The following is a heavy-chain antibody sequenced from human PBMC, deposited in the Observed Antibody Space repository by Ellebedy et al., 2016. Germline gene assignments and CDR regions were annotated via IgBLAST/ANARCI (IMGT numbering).Heavy chain of an antibody. CDR3: TRHRGERWRQFASDF. J-gene: IGHJ4*02. CDR2: IDPGDSFT. V-gene: IGHV5-10-1*01. Sequence: ASVTVSCKTSGYSFSYYWINWVRHVHGKGLEWMGQIDPGDSFTNYNPSFHGHVTISADMSLSVVYLQWNSLKATDTATYYCTRHRGERWRQFASDFWGQGTLVTVSS. CDR1: GYSFSYYW. D-gene: IGHD5-24*01.